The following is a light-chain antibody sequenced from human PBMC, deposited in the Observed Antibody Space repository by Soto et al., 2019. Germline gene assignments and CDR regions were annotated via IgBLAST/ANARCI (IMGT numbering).Light chain of an antibody. V-gene: IGKV3D-15*01. CDR3: QQYGVSHVP. Sequence: EFIMSQSPPTLSVSPVDAATLSCRASQVSGDTLAWYQHKPGQAPRLLIYDTSTRATGIPARFGGSGSGTEFTLTISSLQPEDSAVYYCQQYGVSHVPFGGGTKVDIK. J-gene: IGKJ4*01. CDR2: DTS. CDR1: QVSGDT.